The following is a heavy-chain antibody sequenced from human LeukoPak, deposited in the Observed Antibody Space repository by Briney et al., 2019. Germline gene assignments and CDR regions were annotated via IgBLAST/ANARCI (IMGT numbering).Heavy chain of an antibody. Sequence: GGSLRLSCAASGFTFSDYYMSWIRQAPGKGLEWVSYISTTGSYINDADSVKGRFTISRDNAKNSLYLQMNSLRVEDTAVYYCARPKSAWSSYWYLELWGRGTLVTVSS. CDR2: ISTTGSYI. D-gene: IGHD6-19*01. V-gene: IGHV3-11*03. CDR1: GFTFSDYY. J-gene: IGHJ2*01. CDR3: ARPKSAWSSYWYLEL.